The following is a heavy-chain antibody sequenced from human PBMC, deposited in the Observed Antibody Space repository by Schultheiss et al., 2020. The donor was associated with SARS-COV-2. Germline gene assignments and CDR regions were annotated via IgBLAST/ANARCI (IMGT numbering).Heavy chain of an antibody. Sequence: SETLSLTCTVSGGSISSGGYYWSWIRQHPGKGLEWIGYIYYSGSTNYNPSLKSRVTISVDTSKNQFSLKLSSVTAADTAVYYCARSFYGDPPVFDIWGQGTMVTVSS. J-gene: IGHJ3*02. CDR3: ARSFYGDPPVFDI. CDR2: IYYSGST. V-gene: IGHV4-30-4*08. CDR1: GGSISSGGYY. D-gene: IGHD4-17*01.